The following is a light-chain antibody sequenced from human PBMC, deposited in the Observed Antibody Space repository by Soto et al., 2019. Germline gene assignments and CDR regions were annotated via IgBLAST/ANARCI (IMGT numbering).Light chain of an antibody. CDR3: QQYGSSVT. V-gene: IGKV3-11*01. Sequence: EIVLTQSPPTLSLSPGESATLSCRASQSVSSYFSWYQQKPGQAPRLVIYDASNRATGIPPRFSGSGSGTDFTLTISRLEPEDFAVYYCQQYGSSVTFGQGTRLEIK. CDR1: QSVSSY. J-gene: IGKJ5*01. CDR2: DAS.